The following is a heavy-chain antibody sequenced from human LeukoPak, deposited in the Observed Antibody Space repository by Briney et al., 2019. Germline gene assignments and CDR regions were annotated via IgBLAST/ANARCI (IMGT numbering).Heavy chain of an antibody. CDR3: AKDIAKSNIVVVPAAIFDY. CDR2: ISWNSGSI. CDR1: GFTFDDYA. D-gene: IGHD2-2*02. J-gene: IGHJ4*02. V-gene: IGHV3-9*01. Sequence: PGRSLRLSCAASGFTFDDYAMHWVRQAPGKGLEWVSGISWNSGSIGYADSVKGRFTISRDDAKNSLYLQMNSLRAEDTALYYCAKDIAKSNIVVVPAAIFDYWGQGTLVTVSS.